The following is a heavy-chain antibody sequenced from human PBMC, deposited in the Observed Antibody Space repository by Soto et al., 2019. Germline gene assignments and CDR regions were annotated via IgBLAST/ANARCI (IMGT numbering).Heavy chain of an antibody. CDR1: GFTFSDYS. CDR2: ISSSGSTI. J-gene: IGHJ3*02. CDR3: ARVRDFLQNSANYYDAFDN. Sequence: QVQLVESGGGLVKPGGSLRLSCAASGFTFSDYSMSWIRQAPGKGLEWVSYISSSGSTIYYADSVKGRFTISTDNAKNSLYLQLNSLRAEDTAVYYCARVRDFLQNSANYYDAFDNWGQGTMVTVSS. V-gene: IGHV3-11*01. D-gene: IGHD1-26*01.